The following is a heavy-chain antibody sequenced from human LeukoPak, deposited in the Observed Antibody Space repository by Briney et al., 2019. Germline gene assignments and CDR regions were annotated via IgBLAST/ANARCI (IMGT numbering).Heavy chain of an antibody. J-gene: IGHJ4*02. D-gene: IGHD6-19*01. Sequence: PSETLSLTCTVSGGSISSYYWSWIRQPPGKGLEWIGYIYYSGSTNYNPSLKSRVTISVETSKNQFSLKLSSVTAADTAVYYCARVPSIAVAGTWFDYWGQGTLVTVSS. CDR1: GGSISSYY. CDR2: IYYSGST. V-gene: IGHV4-59*01. CDR3: ARVPSIAVAGTWFDY.